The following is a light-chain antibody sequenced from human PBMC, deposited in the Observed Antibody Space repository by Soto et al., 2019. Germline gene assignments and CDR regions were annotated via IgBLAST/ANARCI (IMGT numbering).Light chain of an antibody. CDR3: GTWDSSLNVEV. J-gene: IGLJ1*01. CDR1: SSNIGNNY. CDR2: ENI. V-gene: IGLV1-51*02. Sequence: QSVLTQPPSVSAATGQKVTIFCSGSSSNIGNNYVSWYQQLPGTAPKLLIYENIKRVSGIPDRFSGSKSGTSATLGITGLQTGDEADYYCGTWDSSLNVEVFGTGTKVTVL.